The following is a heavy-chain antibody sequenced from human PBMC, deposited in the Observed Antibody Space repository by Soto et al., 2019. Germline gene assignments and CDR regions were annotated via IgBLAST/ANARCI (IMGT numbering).Heavy chain of an antibody. CDR1: GYSFTSYW. Sequence: RGESLKISCKGSGYSFTSYWISWVRQMPGKGLEWMGRIDPSDSYTNYSPSFQGHVTISADKSISTAYLQWSSLKASDTAMYYCARSYDILTGYYASQPYYYYYGMDVWGQGTTVTVSS. D-gene: IGHD3-9*01. J-gene: IGHJ6*02. CDR2: IDPSDSYT. CDR3: ARSYDILTGYYASQPYYYYYGMDV. V-gene: IGHV5-10-1*01.